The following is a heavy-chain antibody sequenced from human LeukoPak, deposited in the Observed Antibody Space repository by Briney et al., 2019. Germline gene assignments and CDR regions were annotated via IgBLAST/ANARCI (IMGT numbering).Heavy chain of an antibody. V-gene: IGHV3-48*02. CDR2: MSSSRNTI. J-gene: IGHJ4*02. Sequence: PGGSLRLSCAASGFTFSTYWMHWVRQAPGKGLEWIAYMSSSRNTIYYADSVKGRFTISRDNAKNSLFLQMNYQRDEDTAVYYCAKDRGVTTRPRGYFDNWGQGTLVTVSS. D-gene: IGHD2-8*02. CDR3: AKDRGVTTRPRGYFDN. CDR1: GFTFSTYW.